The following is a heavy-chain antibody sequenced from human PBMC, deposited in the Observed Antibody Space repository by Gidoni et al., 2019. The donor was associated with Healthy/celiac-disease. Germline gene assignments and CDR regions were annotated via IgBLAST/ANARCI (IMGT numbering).Heavy chain of an antibody. CDR1: GFPFRYHY. CDR3: AREGTVTRSLYYYYYMDV. J-gene: IGHJ6*03. Sequence: QVQLVESGGGLVKPGGSLRLSCAAPGFPFRYHYLSWIRQAPGKGLEWVSYISSSSSYTNYADSVKGRFTISRDNAKNSLYLQMNSLRAEDTAVYYCAREGTVTRSLYYYYYMDVWGKGTTVTVSS. D-gene: IGHD4-4*01. V-gene: IGHV3-11*06. CDR2: ISSSSSYT.